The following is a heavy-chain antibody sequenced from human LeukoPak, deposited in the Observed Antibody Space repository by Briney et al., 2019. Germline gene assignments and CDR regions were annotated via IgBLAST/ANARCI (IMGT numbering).Heavy chain of an antibody. Sequence: SETLSLTCTVSGGSISSYYWSWIRQPAGKGLEWIGRIYTSGSTNYNPSLKSRVTMSVDTSKNQFSLKLSSVTAADTAVYYCARDLYSSSWYMGCFDYWGQGTLVTVSS. J-gene: IGHJ4*02. CDR3: ARDLYSSSWYMGCFDY. CDR1: GGSISSYY. CDR2: IYTSGST. D-gene: IGHD6-13*01. V-gene: IGHV4-4*07.